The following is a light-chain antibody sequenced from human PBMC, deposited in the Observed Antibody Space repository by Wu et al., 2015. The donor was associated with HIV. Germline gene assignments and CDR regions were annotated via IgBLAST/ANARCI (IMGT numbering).Light chain of an antibody. V-gene: IGKV3-20*01. Sequence: GERAPSPAGPARVLVFNYLAWYHGQKPGQAPRLLIYGASIRATGIPDRFSGSGSGTDFTLTISRLEPEDFAVYYCQQYVRSSWTLGQGTKVEIK. CDR2: GAS. CDR3: QQYVRSSWT. J-gene: IGKJ1*01. CDR1: RVLVFNY.